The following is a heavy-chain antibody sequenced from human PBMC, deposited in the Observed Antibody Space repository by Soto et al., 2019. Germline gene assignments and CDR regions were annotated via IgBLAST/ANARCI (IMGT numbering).Heavy chain of an antibody. CDR3: AREGSYSAYNFAHGIQLWSFDF. V-gene: IGHV4-4*07. CDR1: GGSINTFY. D-gene: IGHD5-12*01. J-gene: IGHJ4*02. Sequence: LSLTCTVSGGSINTFYWSWVRQPAGKGLEWIGRIFSSGSTSFNPSLESRVAMSVDTSKNHFSLNLSSVTAADMAVYYCAREGSYSAYNFAHGIQLWSFDFWGKGALVTVSS. CDR2: IFSSGST.